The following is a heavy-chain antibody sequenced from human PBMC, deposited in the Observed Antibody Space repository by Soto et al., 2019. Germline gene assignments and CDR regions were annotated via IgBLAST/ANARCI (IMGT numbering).Heavy chain of an antibody. CDR1: GFRFKSFV. CDR2: TSYDGNNK. CDR3: ARWGTTGGFDL. J-gene: IGHJ4*02. Sequence: QVQLVESGGGVVQPGTSLRLSCAASGFRFKSFVMHLVRQAPGKGLQWVAFTSYDGNNKDYGDSVKGRFTVSRDNSQNTLHLQLDFLGPEDTALYFCARWGTTGGFDLWGQGTLVYVSS. D-gene: IGHD3-16*01. V-gene: IGHV3-30*19.